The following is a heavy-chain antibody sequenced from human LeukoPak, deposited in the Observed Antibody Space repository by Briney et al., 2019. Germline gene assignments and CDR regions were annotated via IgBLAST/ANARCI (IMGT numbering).Heavy chain of an antibody. D-gene: IGHD3-10*01. Sequence: ASVKVSCKSSGYTFTDYYINWVRQAPGQGLEWIGGINPNSGDTNYAQKFQDRVTMTRDTSISTAYIELNLLRSDDTAVFYCARGDYYGSPKVVAAWGQGTLVTVSS. V-gene: IGHV1-2*02. CDR2: INPNSGDT. J-gene: IGHJ5*02. CDR3: ARGDYYGSPKVVAA. CDR1: GYTFTDYY.